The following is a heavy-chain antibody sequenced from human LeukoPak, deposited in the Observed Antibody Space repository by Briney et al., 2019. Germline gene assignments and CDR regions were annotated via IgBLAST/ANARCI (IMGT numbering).Heavy chain of an antibody. CDR1: GYTFTGYY. CDR2: INPNSGGT. D-gene: IGHD5-18*01. CDR3: ARTSGYSYGFIFDY. J-gene: IGHJ4*02. Sequence: ASVKVSCKASGYTFTGYYMHWVRQAPGQGLEWMGWINPNSGGTNYAQKFQGRVTMTRDTSISTAYMELSRLRSDDTAVYYCARTSGYSYGFIFDYWGQGTLVTVSS. V-gene: IGHV1-2*02.